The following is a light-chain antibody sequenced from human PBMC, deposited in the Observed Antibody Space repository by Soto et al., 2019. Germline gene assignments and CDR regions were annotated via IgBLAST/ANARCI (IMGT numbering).Light chain of an antibody. V-gene: IGLV2-14*01. CDR1: NSDVGGYNY. CDR2: EVS. CDR3: SSYTSSGTRV. J-gene: IGLJ1*01. Sequence: QSALTQPASVSGPPGQSITISCTGTNSDVGGYNYVSWYQQHPGKAPKLMIYEVSNRPSGVSNRFSGSKSGNTASLTISGLQAEDEADYYCSSYTSSGTRVFGTGTKVTVL.